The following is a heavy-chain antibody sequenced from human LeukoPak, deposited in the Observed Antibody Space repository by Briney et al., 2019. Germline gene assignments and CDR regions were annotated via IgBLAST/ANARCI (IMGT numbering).Heavy chain of an antibody. D-gene: IGHD1-26*01. CDR3: ARDLEWELLGYFDY. CDR2: IYYSGST. V-gene: IGHV4-59*12. CDR1: GGSISSYY. Sequence: PSETLSLTCTVSGGSISSYYWSWIRQPPGKGLEWVGYIYYSGSTNYNPSLKSRVTISVDTSKNQFSLKLSSVTAADTAVYYCARDLEWELLGYFDYWGQGTLVTVSS. J-gene: IGHJ4*02.